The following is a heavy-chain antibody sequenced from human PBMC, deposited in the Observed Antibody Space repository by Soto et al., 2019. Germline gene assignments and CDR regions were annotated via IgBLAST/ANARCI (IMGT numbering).Heavy chain of an antibody. V-gene: IGHV3-74*01. J-gene: IGHJ4*02. CDR2: VNSDGSST. Sequence: GGSLRLSCVGSEFTFSLYVIGWVRQAPGKGPEWVSRVNSDGSSTSYADSVKGRFTISRDNAKNTLYLQMNSLRAEDTAVYYCARATAARPLQPDYWGQGTLVTVSS. CDR1: EFTFSLYV. CDR3: ARATAARPLQPDY.